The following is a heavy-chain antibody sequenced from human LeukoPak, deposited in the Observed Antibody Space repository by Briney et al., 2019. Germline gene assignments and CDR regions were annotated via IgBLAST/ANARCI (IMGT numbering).Heavy chain of an antibody. V-gene: IGHV1-18*01. J-gene: IGHJ4*02. D-gene: IGHD5-12*01. CDR2: ISAYNGNT. CDR3: ARVVAIVGPYQGRYFDY. CDR1: GYTFTSYG. Sequence: GASVKVSCKASGYTFTSYGISWVRQAPGQGLEWMGWISAYNGNTNYAQKLQGRVTMTTDTSTSTAYMELRSLRSDDTAVYYCARVVAIVGPYQGRYFDYWGQGTLVTVSS.